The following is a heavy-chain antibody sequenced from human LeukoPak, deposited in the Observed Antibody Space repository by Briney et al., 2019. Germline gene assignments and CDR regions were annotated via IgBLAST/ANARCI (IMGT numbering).Heavy chain of an antibody. Sequence: SETLSLTCIVSVGSISSYYWSWIRQPLGKGLEWMGYIYYSGNTNYKPSLKSRVTISEDTSKKQFSRKLSSVTAADTAVYYCATTPGDLLYRWDYWGQGTLVTVFS. V-gene: IGHV4-59*01. CDR3: ATTPGDLLYRWDY. CDR2: IYYSGNT. J-gene: IGHJ4*02. D-gene: IGHD3-10*01. CDR1: VGSISSYY.